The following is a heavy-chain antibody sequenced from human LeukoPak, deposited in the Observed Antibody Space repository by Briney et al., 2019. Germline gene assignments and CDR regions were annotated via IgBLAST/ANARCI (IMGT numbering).Heavy chain of an antibody. D-gene: IGHD3-10*01. CDR2: IKQDGSEK. V-gene: IGHV3-7*01. CDR1: GFPFSSYW. J-gene: IGHJ3*01. Sequence: GGSLRLSCAASGFPFSSYWMTWVRQAPGKGLEWVANIKQDGSEKYYVDSVKGRFTISRDNAKNSVYLQMNSLRAEDTAAYYCAREDYYGSGNYVAWGGPFDVWGQGTMVTVSS. CDR3: AREDYYGSGNYVAWGGPFDV.